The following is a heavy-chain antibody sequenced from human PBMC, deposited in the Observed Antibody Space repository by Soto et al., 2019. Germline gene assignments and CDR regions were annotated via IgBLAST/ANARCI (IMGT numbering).Heavy chain of an antibody. CDR1: GFTFSSYV. V-gene: IGHV3-30-3*01. J-gene: IGHJ4*02. Sequence: QVPLVESGGGVVQPGRSLTLSCAASGFTFSSYVIHWVRQTPDKGLEWVAFISRDGSKAYYADSVKGRFTISRDNSXNTLYLEMNSLRAEDSAVYYCARDDEGGSDCDLGYWGQGTLVTVSS. CDR3: ARDDEGGSDCDLGY. D-gene: IGHD1-26*01. CDR2: ISRDGSKA.